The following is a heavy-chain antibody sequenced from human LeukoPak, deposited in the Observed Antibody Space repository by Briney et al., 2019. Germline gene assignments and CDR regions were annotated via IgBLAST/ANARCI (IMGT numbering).Heavy chain of an antibody. CDR1: GYSISSGYY. CDR3: ARHPPSSDCSSTSCYVYYYYMDV. CDR2: IYHSGST. J-gene: IGHJ6*03. D-gene: IGHD2-2*01. Sequence: PSETLSLTCAVSGYSISSGYYWGWIRQPPGKGLEWIGSIYHSGSTYYNPSLKSRVTISVDTSKNQLSLKLSSVTAADTAVYYCARHPPSSDCSSTSCYVYYYYMDVWGKGTTVTVSS. V-gene: IGHV4-38-2*01.